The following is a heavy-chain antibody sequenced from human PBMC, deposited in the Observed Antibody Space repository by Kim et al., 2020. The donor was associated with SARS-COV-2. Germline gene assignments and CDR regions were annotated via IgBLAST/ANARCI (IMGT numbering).Heavy chain of an antibody. CDR3: VRDDLDMVRGVMGWFDP. V-gene: IGHV4-4*07. CDR2: IYTSGST. D-gene: IGHD3-10*01. Sequence: SETLSLTCTVSGGSISSYYWSWIRQPAGKGLEWIGRIYTSGSTNYNPSLKSRVTMSVDTSKNQFSLKLSSVTAADTAVYYCVRDDLDMVRGVMGWFDPWGQGTLVTVSS. CDR1: GGSISSYY. J-gene: IGHJ5*02.